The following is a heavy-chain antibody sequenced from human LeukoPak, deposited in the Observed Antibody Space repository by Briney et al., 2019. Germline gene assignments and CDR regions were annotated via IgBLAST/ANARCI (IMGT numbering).Heavy chain of an antibody. CDR3: ARRFGSGDYFDY. Sequence: SETLSLTCTVSGGSIGSYYWSWIRQPPGKGLEWIGYIYYSGTTNNNPSLKSRVTISIDTSKKQFSLKLSSVTAVDTAIYYCARRFGSGDYFDYWGQGTLVTVSS. D-gene: IGHD2-15*01. CDR1: GGSIGSYY. CDR2: IYYSGTT. J-gene: IGHJ4*02. V-gene: IGHV4-59*01.